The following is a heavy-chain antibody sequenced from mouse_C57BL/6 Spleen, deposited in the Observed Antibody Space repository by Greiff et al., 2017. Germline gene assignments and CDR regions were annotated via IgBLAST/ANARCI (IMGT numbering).Heavy chain of an antibody. Sequence: EVQVQQSGPELVKPGASVKISCKASGYSFTDYNMTWVKQSNGKSLEWIGVINPNYGTTSYNQKFKGKATLTVDQSTSTAYMQLNSLTAEDSAVXYCPSSDHPYCFDYWGQGTTLTVSA. CDR2: INPNYGTT. V-gene: IGHV1-39*01. CDR1: GYSFTDYN. CDR3: PSSDHPYCFDY. J-gene: IGHJ2*01.